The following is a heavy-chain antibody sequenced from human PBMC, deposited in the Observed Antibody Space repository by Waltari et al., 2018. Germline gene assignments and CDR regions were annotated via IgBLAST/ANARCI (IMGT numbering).Heavy chain of an antibody. CDR1: GGSISSSSYY. D-gene: IGHD2-15*01. Sequence: QLQLQESGPGLVKPSETLSLTCTVSGGSISSSSYYWGWIRQPPGKGLEWIGSIYYSGSTYYNPSLKSRVTISVDTSKNQFSLKLSSVTAANTAVYYCARHPNWCDAFDIWGQGTMVTVSS. J-gene: IGHJ3*02. CDR3: ARHPNWCDAFDI. V-gene: IGHV4-39*01. CDR2: IYYSGST.